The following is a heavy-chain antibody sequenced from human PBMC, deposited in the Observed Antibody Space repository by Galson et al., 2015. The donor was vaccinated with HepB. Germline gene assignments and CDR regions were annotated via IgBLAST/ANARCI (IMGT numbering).Heavy chain of an antibody. CDR3: ARDGVYEATRNYYYYYMDV. V-gene: IGHV3-48*02. D-gene: IGHD2-8*01. CDR2: ISSSSSTI. Sequence: SLRLSCAASGFTFSSYSMNWVRQAPGKGLEWVSYISSSSSTIYYADSVKGRFTISRDNAKNSLYLQMNSLRDEDTAVYYCARDGVYEATRNYYYYYMDVWGKGTTVTVSS. CDR1: GFTFSSYS. J-gene: IGHJ6*03.